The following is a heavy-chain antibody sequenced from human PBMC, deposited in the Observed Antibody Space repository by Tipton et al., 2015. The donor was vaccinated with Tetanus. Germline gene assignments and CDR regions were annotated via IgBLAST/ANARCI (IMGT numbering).Heavy chain of an antibody. Sequence: TLSLTCTVSGVSIGSYYWSWIRQPPGKGLEWIGYLSYIGTTNYNPSLESRVTISSDTSRNQFSLRLSSITAADTAIYYCARAGQRSTSWHYWFDPWGQGTLVTVSS. D-gene: IGHD2-2*01. J-gene: IGHJ5*02. CDR1: GVSIGSYY. CDR3: ARAGQRSTSWHYWFDP. CDR2: LSYIGTT. V-gene: IGHV4-59*01.